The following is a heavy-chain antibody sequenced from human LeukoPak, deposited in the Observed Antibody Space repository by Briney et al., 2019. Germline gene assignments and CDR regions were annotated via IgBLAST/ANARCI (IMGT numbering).Heavy chain of an antibody. CDR3: ARRVGALNAFDI. J-gene: IGHJ3*02. CDR1: GYSFSSYW. Sequence: GESLKISCKGSGYSFSSYWVAWVRQMPGKGLEWMGIIYPGDSDTRYSPSFQGQVTISADKSISTAYLQWSSLKASDTAVYYCARRVGALNAFDIWGQGTMVTVSS. CDR2: IYPGDSDT. V-gene: IGHV5-51*01. D-gene: IGHD1-26*01.